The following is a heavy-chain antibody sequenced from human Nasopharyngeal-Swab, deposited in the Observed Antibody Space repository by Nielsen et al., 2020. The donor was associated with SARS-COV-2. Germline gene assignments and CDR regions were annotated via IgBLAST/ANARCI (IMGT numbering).Heavy chain of an antibody. Sequence: GGSLRLSCAASGFTFSSYGMHWVRQAPGKGLEWVAVIWFDGRNKYYADSVKGRFTISRDNSKNTLQLQMNSLRGEDTAVYYCARDLDYYDNSGYPFDYWGQGTLVTVSS. V-gene: IGHV3-33*01. CDR3: ARDLDYYDNSGYPFDY. CDR2: IWFDGRNK. J-gene: IGHJ4*02. CDR1: GFTFSSYG. D-gene: IGHD3-22*01.